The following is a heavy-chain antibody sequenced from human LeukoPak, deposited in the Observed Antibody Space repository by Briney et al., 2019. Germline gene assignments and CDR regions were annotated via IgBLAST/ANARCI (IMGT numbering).Heavy chain of an antibody. J-gene: IGHJ6*02. CDR1: GYTFTGYY. D-gene: IGHD3-9*01. CDR2: INPNSGGT. Sequence: GASVKVSCKASGYTFTGYYMHWVRQAPGQGLEWMGWINPNSGGTNYAQKFQGRVTMTRDTSISTAYMELSRLRSDDTAVYYCARDWRADWSFYYGMDVWGQGTTVTVSS. V-gene: IGHV1-2*02. CDR3: ARDWRADWSFYYGMDV.